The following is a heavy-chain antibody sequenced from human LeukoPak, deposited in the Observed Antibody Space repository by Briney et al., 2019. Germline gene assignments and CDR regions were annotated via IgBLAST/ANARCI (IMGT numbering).Heavy chain of an antibody. CDR3: ARRVAGSYHDAFDI. D-gene: IGHD1-26*01. CDR2: IYPGDSDT. Sequence: GESLKISCTGSGYSFTSYWIGWVRQMPGKGLEWMGIIYPGDSDTRYSPSFQGQVTISADKSISTAYLQWSSLRALDTAMYYCARRVAGSYHDAFDIWGQGTMVTVSS. J-gene: IGHJ3*02. CDR1: GYSFTSYW. V-gene: IGHV5-51*01.